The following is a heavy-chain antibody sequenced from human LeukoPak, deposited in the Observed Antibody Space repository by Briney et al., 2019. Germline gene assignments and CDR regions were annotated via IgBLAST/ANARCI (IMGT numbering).Heavy chain of an antibody. V-gene: IGHV4-39*01. D-gene: IGHD2-2*01. CDR1: GGSISNSSYY. CDR3: ARHQRYCSSTSCYFYYMDV. CDR2: IYYSGST. J-gene: IGHJ6*03. Sequence: SETLSLTCTVSGGSISNSSYYWGWIRQPPGKGLEWIGSIYYSGSTYYNPSLKSRVTISVDTSKNQFSLKLSSVTAADTAVYYRARHQRYCSSTSCYFYYMDVWGKGTTVTVSS.